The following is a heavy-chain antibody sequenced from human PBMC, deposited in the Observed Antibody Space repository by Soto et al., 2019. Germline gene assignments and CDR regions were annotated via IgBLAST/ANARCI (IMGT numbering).Heavy chain of an antibody. J-gene: IGHJ6*02. CDR2: MNPNSGNT. D-gene: IGHD6-13*01. CDR3: ARFGSSWYKYYYYGMDV. CDR1: GYTFTSYD. V-gene: IGHV1-8*01. Sequence: VASVKVSCKASGYTFTSYDINWVRQATGQGLEWMGWMNPNSGNTGYAQKFQGRVTMTRNTSISTAYMELSSLRSEDTAVYYCARFGSSWYKYYYYGMDVWGQGTTVTVSS.